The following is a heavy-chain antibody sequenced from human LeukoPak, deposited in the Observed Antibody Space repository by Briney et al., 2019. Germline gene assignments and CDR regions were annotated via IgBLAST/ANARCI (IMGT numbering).Heavy chain of an antibody. CDR1: GGSISSYY. D-gene: IGHD5-18*01. J-gene: IGHJ3*02. CDR2: IYTSGSS. CDR3: ASGYRALGAFDI. Sequence: SETLSLTCTVSGGSISSYYWSWIRQPAGKGLEWIGRIYTSGSSNYNPSLKSRVTMSVDTSKNQFSLKLSSVTAADTAVYYCASGYRALGAFDIWGQGTMVTVSS. V-gene: IGHV4-4*07.